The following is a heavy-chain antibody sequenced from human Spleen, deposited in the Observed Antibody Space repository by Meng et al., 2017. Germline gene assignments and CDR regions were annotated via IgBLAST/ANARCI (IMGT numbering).Heavy chain of an antibody. CDR1: GDSISSSDSY. CDR2: IGHSGFT. D-gene: IGHD1/OR15-1a*01. CDR3: VRSRAWVRTGFDP. J-gene: IGHJ5*02. Sequence: QPQLQESGPGLVKPSEPLSLTFSVSGDSISSSDSYWGWIRQSPGKGLEWIGSIGHSGFTYYTPSLESRVTVSVDTSRSQFSLELTSVTAADTAVYYCVRSRAWVRTGFDPWGQGTLVTVSS. V-gene: IGHV4-39*01.